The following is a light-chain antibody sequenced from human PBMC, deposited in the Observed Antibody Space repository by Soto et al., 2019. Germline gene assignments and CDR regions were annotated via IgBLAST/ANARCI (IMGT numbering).Light chain of an antibody. J-gene: IGKJ1*01. CDR3: QQYYSTPWT. Sequence: DIVMTQSPESLAVSLGERATINCKSSQSILYSSNNKNYLAWYQQKPGQPPKLLIYWASTRESGVPDRFSGSGSGTHFTLTISSLQAEDVAVYYCQQYYSTPWTFGQGTKVEIK. CDR2: WAS. CDR1: QSILYSSNNKNY. V-gene: IGKV4-1*01.